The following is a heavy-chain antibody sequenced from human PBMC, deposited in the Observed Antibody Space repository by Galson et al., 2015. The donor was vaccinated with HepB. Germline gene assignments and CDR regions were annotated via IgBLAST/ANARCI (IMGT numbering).Heavy chain of an antibody. J-gene: IGHJ4*02. CDR3: ARELPSDY. CDR2: IRNKANSYTT. D-gene: IGHD2-15*01. CDR1: GFTFINYY. V-gene: IGHV3-72*01. Sequence: SLRLSCAASGFTFINYYMDWVRQAPGKGLEWVGRIRNKANSYTTEYAASVKGRFTISRDDSKNSLFLQMNSLKTEDTAVYYCARELPSDYWGQGTLVIVSS.